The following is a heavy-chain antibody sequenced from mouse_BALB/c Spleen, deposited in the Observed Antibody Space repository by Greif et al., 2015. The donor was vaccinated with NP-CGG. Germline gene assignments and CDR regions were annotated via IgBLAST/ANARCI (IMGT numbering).Heavy chain of an antibody. J-gene: IGHJ4*01. CDR3: TRDTMDY. CDR2: IFPVNVNT. Sequence: VQLQQSGPELVKPGASVRIPCKASGYTFTSYYIHWVKQRPGQGLEWIGWIFPVNVNTKYNEKFKGKATLTADKSSSTAYMQLSSLTSEDSAVYFCTRDTMDYWGQGTSVTVSS. CDR1: GYTFTSYY. V-gene: IGHV1S56*01.